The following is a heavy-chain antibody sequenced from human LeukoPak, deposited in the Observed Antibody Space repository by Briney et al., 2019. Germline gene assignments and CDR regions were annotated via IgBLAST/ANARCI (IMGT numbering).Heavy chain of an antibody. D-gene: IGHD6-13*01. CDR1: GYPFTSYG. J-gene: IGHJ6*04. CDR3: ARSDGSRWNYYYYGIDV. V-gene: IGHV1-18*04. CDR2: ISAYNGNI. Sequence: ASVKVSCKASGYPFTSYGINWVRQAPGQGLEWMGWISAYNGNINYAQKLQGRVTMTTDTSTSTAYMELRSLRSDDTAMYYCARSDGSRWNYYYYGIDVWGKGTTVTVSS.